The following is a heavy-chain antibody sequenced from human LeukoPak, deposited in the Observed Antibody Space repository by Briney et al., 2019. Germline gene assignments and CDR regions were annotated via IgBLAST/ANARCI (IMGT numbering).Heavy chain of an antibody. D-gene: IGHD3-10*01. CDR3: AREKSYYYGSGSFPQGSGDSDY. J-gene: IGHJ4*02. V-gene: IGHV4-59*12. Sequence: PSETLSLTCTVSDGSISSYYWSWIRQPPGKGLEWIGYIYYSGTTNYNPSLKSRVTISVDTSKNQFSLKLSSVTAADTAVYYCAREKSYYYGSGSFPQGSGDSDYWGQGTLVTVSS. CDR1: DGSISSYY. CDR2: IYYSGTT.